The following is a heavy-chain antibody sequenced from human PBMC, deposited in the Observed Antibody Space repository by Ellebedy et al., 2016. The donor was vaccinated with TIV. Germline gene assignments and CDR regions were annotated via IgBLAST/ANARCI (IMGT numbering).Heavy chain of an antibody. V-gene: IGHV1-8*01. D-gene: IGHD1-26*01. CDR1: GYSFIDFD. Sequence: ASVKVSCXASGYSFIDFDINWVRQAPGQGLEWLGWMNPNTGSTEYPQKFQGRVSMTRDTSITTAYLELSSLRSEDTAVYYCARRLRATMDMDVWGKGTTVTVSS. J-gene: IGHJ6*03. CDR2: MNPNTGST. CDR3: ARRLRATMDMDV.